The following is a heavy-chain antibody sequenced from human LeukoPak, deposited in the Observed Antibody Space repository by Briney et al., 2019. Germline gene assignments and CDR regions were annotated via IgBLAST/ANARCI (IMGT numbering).Heavy chain of an antibody. D-gene: IGHD6-13*01. CDR2: ISGSGGST. CDR1: GFPFSSYA. V-gene: IGHV3-23*01. CDR3: AKEPTGYSSSWYYFDY. Sequence: GGSLRLSCADSGFPFSSYAMSWVRQAPGKGLEWVSAISGSGGSTYYADSVKGRFTISRDNSKNTLYLQMNSLRAEDTAVYYCAKEPTGYSSSWYYFDYWGQGTLVTVSS. J-gene: IGHJ4*02.